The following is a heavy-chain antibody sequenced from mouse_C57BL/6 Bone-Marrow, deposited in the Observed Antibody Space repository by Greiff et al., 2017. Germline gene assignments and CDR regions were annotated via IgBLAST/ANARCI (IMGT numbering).Heavy chain of an antibody. D-gene: IGHD1-1*01. Sequence: VQLQQPGAELVRPGTSVKLSCKASGYTFTSYWMHWVKQRPGQGLEWIGVIDPSDSYTNYNQKFKGKDTLTVDTSSSTAYMQLSSVKSEDSTVYYCARDILPSYAREYWGQGTTVTVSS. CDR1: GYTFTSYW. CDR2: IDPSDSYT. V-gene: IGHV1-59*01. CDR3: ARDILPSYAREY. J-gene: IGHJ4*01.